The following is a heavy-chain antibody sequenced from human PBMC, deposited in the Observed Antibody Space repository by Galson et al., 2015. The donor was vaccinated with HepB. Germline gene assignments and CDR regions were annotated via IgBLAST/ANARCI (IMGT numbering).Heavy chain of an antibody. J-gene: IGHJ6*03. V-gene: IGHV5-51*01. CDR3: ARHVDIVATSFGSLYYYMDV. CDR2: IYPGDSDT. CDR1: GYSFTSYW. D-gene: IGHD5-12*01. Sequence: QSGAEVKKPGESLKISCKGSGYSFTSYWFGWVRQMPGKGLEWMGIIYPGDSDTRYSPSFQGQVTISADKSISTAYLQWSSLKASDTAMYYCARHVDIVATSFGSLYYYMDVWGKGTTVTVSS.